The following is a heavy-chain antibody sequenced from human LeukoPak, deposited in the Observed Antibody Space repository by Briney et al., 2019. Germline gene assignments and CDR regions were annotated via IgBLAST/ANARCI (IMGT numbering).Heavy chain of an antibody. CDR1: GFTFSSYE. J-gene: IGHJ6*04. CDR2: ISSSGSTI. D-gene: IGHD6-13*01. V-gene: IGHV3-48*03. CDR3: ARIAAAGEYGMDV. Sequence: GGSLRLSCAASGFTFSSYEMNWVRQAPGKGLEWVSYISSSGSTIYYAGSVKGRFTISRDNAKNSLYLQMNSLRAEDTAVYYCARIAAAGEYGMDVWGKGTTVTVSS.